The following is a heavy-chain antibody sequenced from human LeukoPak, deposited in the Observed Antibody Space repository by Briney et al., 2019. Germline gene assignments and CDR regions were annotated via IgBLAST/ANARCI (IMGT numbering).Heavy chain of an antibody. Sequence: SETLSLTCAVSGYSISSGYYWGWIRQPPGKGLEWIGSIYNSGSTYYNPSLKSRVTISVDTSKNQFSLKLSSVTAADTAVYYCARELYSSSWLGPTWYYGMDVWGKGTTVTVSS. CDR2: IYNSGST. J-gene: IGHJ6*04. V-gene: IGHV4-38-2*02. CDR3: ARELYSSSWLGPTWYYGMDV. D-gene: IGHD6-13*01. CDR1: GYSISSGYY.